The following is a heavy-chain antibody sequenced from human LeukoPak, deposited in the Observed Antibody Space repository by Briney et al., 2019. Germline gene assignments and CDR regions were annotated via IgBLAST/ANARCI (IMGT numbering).Heavy chain of an antibody. Sequence: PGGSLGLSCAASGFTFSSYGMSWVRQAPGKGLEWVSAISGSGGSTYYADSVKGRFTISRDNSKNTLYLQMNSLRAEDTAVYYCAKDWQYCGGDCYGSWFDPWGQGTLVTVSS. CDR2: ISGSGGST. J-gene: IGHJ5*02. CDR1: GFTFSSYG. V-gene: IGHV3-23*01. D-gene: IGHD2-21*02. CDR3: AKDWQYCGGDCYGSWFDP.